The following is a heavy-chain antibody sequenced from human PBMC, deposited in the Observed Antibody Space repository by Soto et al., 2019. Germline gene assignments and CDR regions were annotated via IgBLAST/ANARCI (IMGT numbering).Heavy chain of an antibody. CDR2: IIPIFGTA. J-gene: IGHJ3*02. CDR3: ARGQSSGWYRNAFDI. V-gene: IGHV1-69*13. Sequence: SVKVSCKASGGTFSSYAISWVRQAPGQGREWMGGIIPIFGTANYAQKFQGRVTITADESTSTAYMELSSLRSDDTAVYYCARGQSSGWYRNAFDIWGQGTMVTVSS. D-gene: IGHD6-19*01. CDR1: GGTFSSYA.